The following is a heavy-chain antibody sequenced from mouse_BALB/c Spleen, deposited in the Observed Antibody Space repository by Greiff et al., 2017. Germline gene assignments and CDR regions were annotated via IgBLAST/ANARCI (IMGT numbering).Heavy chain of an antibody. CDR3: TRGTVVAHFDY. Sequence: VQLQQSGAELVKPGASVKLSCKASGYTFTSYYMYWVKQRPGQGLEWIGEINPSNGGTNFNEKFKSKATLTVDKSSSTAYMQLSSLTSEDSAVYYCTRGTVVAHFDYWGQGTTLTVSS. J-gene: IGHJ2*01. CDR1: GYTFTSYY. D-gene: IGHD1-1*01. V-gene: IGHV1S81*02. CDR2: INPSNGGT.